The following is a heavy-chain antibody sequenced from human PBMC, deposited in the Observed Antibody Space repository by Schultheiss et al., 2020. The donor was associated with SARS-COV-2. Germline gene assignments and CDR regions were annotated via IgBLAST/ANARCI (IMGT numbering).Heavy chain of an antibody. J-gene: IGHJ5*02. CDR3: ARGRQGITIFGVVKNWFDP. CDR1: GGSISSYY. V-gene: IGHV4-59*01. D-gene: IGHD3-3*01. Sequence: SQTLSLTCTVSGGSISSYYWSWIRQPPGKGLEWIGYIYYSGSTNYNPSLKSRVTISVDTSKNQFSLKLSSVTAADTAVYYCARGRQGITIFGVVKNWFDPWGQGTLVTVSS. CDR2: IYYSGST.